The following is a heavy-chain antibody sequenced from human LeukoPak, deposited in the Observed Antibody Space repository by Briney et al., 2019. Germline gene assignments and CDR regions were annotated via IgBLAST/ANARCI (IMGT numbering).Heavy chain of an antibody. J-gene: IGHJ6*02. D-gene: IGHD1-26*01. V-gene: IGHV4-59*01. CDR3: ARDLLRYGMDV. Sequence: SETLSLTCTVSGGSISSYYWSWIRQPPGKGLGWIGYIYYSGSTNYNPSLKSRVTISVDTSKNQFSLKLSSVTAADTAVYYCARDLLRYGMDVWGQGTTVTVSS. CDR2: IYYSGST. CDR1: GGSISSYY.